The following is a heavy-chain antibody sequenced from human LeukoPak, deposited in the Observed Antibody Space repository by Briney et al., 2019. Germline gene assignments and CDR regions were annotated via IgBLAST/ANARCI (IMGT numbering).Heavy chain of an antibody. J-gene: IGHJ4*02. Sequence: PGGSLRLSCAASGFMFSSYSMNWVRQAPGKGLEWVVYINRSSRTKYYADSVKGRFTISRDNAKNSLYLQMNSLRAEDTAVYYCASTPLGYYGSGSSQLSFDYWGQGTLVTVSS. D-gene: IGHD3-10*01. CDR2: INRSSRTK. CDR1: GFMFSSYS. V-gene: IGHV3-48*04. CDR3: ASTPLGYYGSGSSQLSFDY.